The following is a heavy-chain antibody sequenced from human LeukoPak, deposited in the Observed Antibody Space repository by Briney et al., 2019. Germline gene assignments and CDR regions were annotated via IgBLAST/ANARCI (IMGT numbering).Heavy chain of an antibody. CDR3: ARVAPSTTFGVVTHRIFDY. J-gene: IGHJ4*02. CDR1: ADSITISNYY. Sequence: SETLSLTCTVSADSITISNYYWAWIRQPPGKGLDWIGSIYYTGSTYYSTSLKSRVTISVDTSKNQFSLRVTSVTAADTAIYYCARVAPSTTFGVVTHRIFDYWGQGTLVTVSS. V-gene: IGHV4-39*07. CDR2: IYYTGST. D-gene: IGHD3-3*01.